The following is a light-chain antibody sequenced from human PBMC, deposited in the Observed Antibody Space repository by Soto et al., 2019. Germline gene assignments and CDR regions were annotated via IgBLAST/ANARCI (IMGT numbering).Light chain of an antibody. CDR3: GSWDSSLSAYV. J-gene: IGLJ1*01. CDR1: VGL. CDR2: DDT. Sequence: QSALTQPASVSGSPGQSITISCTGTVGLVSWYQQHPGKVPKLIIYDDTKRPSGIPDRFSGSKSGTSATLGITGFQTGDEADYYCGSWDSSLSAYVFGTGTKVTV. V-gene: IGLV1-51*01.